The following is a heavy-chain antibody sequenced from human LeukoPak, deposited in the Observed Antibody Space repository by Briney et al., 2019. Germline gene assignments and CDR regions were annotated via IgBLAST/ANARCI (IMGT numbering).Heavy chain of an antibody. CDR1: GVSFSGYY. Sequence: SETLSLTCAVYGVSFSGYYWSWIRQPPGKGLEWLGEINHSGSTNYNPSLKSRVTISVDTSKNQFSLKLSSVTAADTAVYYCARGRTPNNNDYGDYWGQGTLVTVSS. D-gene: IGHD1/OR15-1a*01. J-gene: IGHJ4*02. CDR3: ARGRTPNNNDYGDY. V-gene: IGHV4-34*01. CDR2: INHSGST.